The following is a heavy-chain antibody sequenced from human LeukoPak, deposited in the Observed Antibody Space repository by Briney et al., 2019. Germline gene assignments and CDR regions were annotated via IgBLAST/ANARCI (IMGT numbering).Heavy chain of an antibody. J-gene: IGHJ4*02. CDR3: ARDNALVVTLDY. CDR1: SRNYA. V-gene: IGHV1-18*01. CDR2: ISTYSGET. D-gene: IGHD2-21*02. Sequence: ASVKVSCKGASRNYAFSWVRQAPGQGLEWMGWISTYSGETNYAQKPQGRVTMTTDTSTSTAYMELRSLRSDDTAIYYCARDNALVVTLDYWGQGTLVTVSS.